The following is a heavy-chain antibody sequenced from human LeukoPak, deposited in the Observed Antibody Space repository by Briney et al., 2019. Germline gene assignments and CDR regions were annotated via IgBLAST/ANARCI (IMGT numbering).Heavy chain of an antibody. CDR1: GYTFTSYG. V-gene: IGHV1-18*01. J-gene: IGHJ4*02. Sequence: ASVKVSCKASGYTFTSYGISWVRQAPGQGLEWMGWISTYNGNTNYAQKLQGRVTMTTDTSTSTAYMELRSLRSDDTAVYYCARTREQGYSSSWYEFGYWGQGTLVTVSS. D-gene: IGHD6-13*01. CDR3: ARTREQGYSSSWYEFGY. CDR2: ISTYNGNT.